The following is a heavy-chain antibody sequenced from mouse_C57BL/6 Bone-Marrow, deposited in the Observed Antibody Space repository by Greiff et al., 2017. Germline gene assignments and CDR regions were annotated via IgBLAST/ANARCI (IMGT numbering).Heavy chain of an antibody. D-gene: IGHD1-1*01. CDR1: GFTFSDYY. CDR2: INYDGSST. V-gene: IGHV5-16*01. CDR3: AMHYGSSDFYAMDY. J-gene: IGHJ4*01. Sequence: EVQVVESEGGLVQPGSSMKLSCTASGFTFSDYYMAWVRQVPEKGLEWVANINYDGSSTYYLESLKGRFIISRDNAKNNLYLQMSSLKSEDTATXYCAMHYGSSDFYAMDYWGQGTSVTVSS.